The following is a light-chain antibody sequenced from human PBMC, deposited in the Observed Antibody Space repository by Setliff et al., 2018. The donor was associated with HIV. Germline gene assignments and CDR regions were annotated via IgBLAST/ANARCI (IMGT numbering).Light chain of an antibody. CDR3: QSYDSSLTGYV. CDR2: DDN. J-gene: IGLJ1*01. CDR1: SSNIGARFS. Sequence: LTQPPSVSGAPGQRLTISCTGSSSNIGARFSVHWYQHLPGAAPKLLIYDDNNRPSGVPDRFSGSKSGTSASLAITGLQAEDEADYYCQSYDSSLTGYVFGTGTKVTV. V-gene: IGLV1-40*01.